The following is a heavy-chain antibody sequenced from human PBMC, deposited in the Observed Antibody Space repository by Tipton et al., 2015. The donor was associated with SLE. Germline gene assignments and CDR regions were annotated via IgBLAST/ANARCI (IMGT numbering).Heavy chain of an antibody. CDR2: IYTSGST. CDR3: ARGRMVRGVRVPFQH. Sequence: TLSLTCTVSGGSISSGSYYWSWIRQPAGKGLEWIGHIYTSGSTNYNPSLKSRVTISVDTSKNQFSLKLSSVTAADTAVYYCARGRMVRGVRVPFQHWGQGTLVTVSS. V-gene: IGHV4-61*09. J-gene: IGHJ1*01. CDR1: GGSISSGSYY. D-gene: IGHD3-10*01.